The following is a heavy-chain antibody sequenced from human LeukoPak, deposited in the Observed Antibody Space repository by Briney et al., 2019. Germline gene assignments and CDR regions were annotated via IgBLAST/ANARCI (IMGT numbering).Heavy chain of an antibody. CDR1: DASMSHYY. J-gene: IGHJ4*02. D-gene: IGHD1-26*01. CDR2: ISYSGST. CDR3: ARSDRYSGTYSED. Sequence: PSETLSLTCTVSDASMSHYYWSWIRQPPGKGLQWIGHISYSGSTNYNPSLKSRVTISIHTSKNQFSLKLSSVTAADTAVYYCARSDRYSGTYSEDWGQGTLVTVSS. V-gene: IGHV4-59*01.